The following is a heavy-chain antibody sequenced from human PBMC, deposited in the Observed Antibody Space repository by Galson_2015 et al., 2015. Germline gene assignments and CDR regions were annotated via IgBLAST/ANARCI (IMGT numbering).Heavy chain of an antibody. J-gene: IGHJ6*02. Sequence: SLRLSCAASGFTFSDYYMSWIRQAPGKGLEWVSYISSSGSTIYYADSVKGRFTISRDNAKNSLYLQMNSLRAEDTAVYYCARPRISGWYYYYGMDVWGQGTTVTVSS. D-gene: IGHD6-19*01. CDR3: ARPRISGWYYYYGMDV. V-gene: IGHV3-11*01. CDR1: GFTFSDYY. CDR2: ISSSGSTI.